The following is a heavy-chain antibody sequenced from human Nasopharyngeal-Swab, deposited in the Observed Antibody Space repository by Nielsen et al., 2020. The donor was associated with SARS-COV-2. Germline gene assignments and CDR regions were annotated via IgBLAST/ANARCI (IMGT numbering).Heavy chain of an antibody. CDR1: GFTFSSYS. Sequence: GESLKISCAASGFTFSSYSMNWVRQAPGKGLEWVSNISSSTSTIYYADSVKGRFTISRDNAKNSLYLQMNSLRAEEPAVYYCARGASYDILTGYPDAFDIWGQGTMVTVSS. V-gene: IGHV3-48*01. J-gene: IGHJ3*02. D-gene: IGHD3-9*01. CDR3: ARGASYDILTGYPDAFDI. CDR2: ISSSTSTI.